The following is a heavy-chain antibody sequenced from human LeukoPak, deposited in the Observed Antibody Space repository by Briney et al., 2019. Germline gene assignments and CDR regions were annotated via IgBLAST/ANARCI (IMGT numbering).Heavy chain of an antibody. D-gene: IGHD1-7*01. Sequence: SQTLSLTCTVSGGSISSGDYYWSWIRQHPGKGLEWIGYIYYSGSTYYNPSLKSRVTISVDTSKNQFSLKLSSVTAADTAVYYCASLTGTTGTVFDYWGQGTLVTVSS. V-gene: IGHV4-31*03. CDR2: IYYSGST. CDR3: ASLTGTTGTVFDY. CDR1: GGSISSGDYY. J-gene: IGHJ4*02.